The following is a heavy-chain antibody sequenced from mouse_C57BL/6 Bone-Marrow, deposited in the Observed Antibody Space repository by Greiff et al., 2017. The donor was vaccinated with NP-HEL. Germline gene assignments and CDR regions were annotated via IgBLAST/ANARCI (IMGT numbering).Heavy chain of an antibody. Sequence: QVQLQQPGAELVMPGASVKLSCKASGYTFTSYWMHWVKQRPGQGLEWIGEIDPSDSYTNYNQQFKGKSTLTVDKSSSTAYMQLSSLTSEDSAVYYCARWSYYGYYFDYWGQGTTLTVSS. J-gene: IGHJ2*01. V-gene: IGHV1-69*01. D-gene: IGHD2-10*01. CDR3: ARWSYYGYYFDY. CDR1: GYTFTSYW. CDR2: IDPSDSYT.